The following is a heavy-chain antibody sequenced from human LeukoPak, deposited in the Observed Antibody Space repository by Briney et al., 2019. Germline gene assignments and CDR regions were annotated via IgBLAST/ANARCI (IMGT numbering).Heavy chain of an antibody. CDR2: ISSSGSII. V-gene: IGHV3-11*01. Sequence: PGGSLRLSCAASGFTFSDYYMSWIRQAPGKGLEWVSYISSSGSIIYYADSVKGRFTISRDNAKNSLYLQMNSLRAEDTAVYHCARVVQPGQVSGTGDWFDPWGQGTLVTVSS. D-gene: IGHD1/OR15-1a*01. CDR3: ARVVQPGQVSGTGDWFDP. J-gene: IGHJ5*02. CDR1: GFTFSDYY.